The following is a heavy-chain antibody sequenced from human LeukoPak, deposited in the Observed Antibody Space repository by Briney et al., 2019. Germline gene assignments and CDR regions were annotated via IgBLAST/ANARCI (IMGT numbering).Heavy chain of an antibody. J-gene: IGHJ4*02. Sequence: SETLSLTCTVSGGSISSYYWSWIRQPAGKGLEWIGRIYTSGTAKYNTSLKSRITMSVATSKNQSSLKMRSVAAADTAVYYCARANHDGSDYWGQGTLVTVSS. D-gene: IGHD1-26*01. CDR3: ARANHDGSDY. CDR1: GGSISSYY. CDR2: IYTSGTA. V-gene: IGHV4-4*07.